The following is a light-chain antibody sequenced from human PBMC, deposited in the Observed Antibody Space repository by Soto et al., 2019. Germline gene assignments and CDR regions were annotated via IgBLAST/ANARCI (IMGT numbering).Light chain of an antibody. CDR3: ATWDDSLSAKV. CDR1: SSNIGSNF. Sequence: QSVLTQPPSASGTPGQRVSISCSGTSSNIGSNFVYWYQQLPGAAPKVVIYRNNQRPSGVPDRFFGSKSGTSASLAISGLRSEDEADYYCATWDDSLSAKVFGTGTSSPS. J-gene: IGLJ1*01. CDR2: RNN. V-gene: IGLV1-47*01.